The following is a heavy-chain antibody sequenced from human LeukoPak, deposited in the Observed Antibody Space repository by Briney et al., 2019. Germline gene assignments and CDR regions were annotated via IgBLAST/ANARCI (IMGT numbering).Heavy chain of an antibody. CDR2: ISSSGSTI. CDR1: GFTFSSYA. D-gene: IGHD6-19*01. CDR3: ARGQWLGPQYYFDY. V-gene: IGHV3-11*04. J-gene: IGHJ4*02. Sequence: PGGSLRLSCAASGFTFSSYAMNWIRQAPGKGLEWVSYISSSGSTIYYADSVKGRFTFSRDNAKNSLYLQMNSLRAEDTAVYYCARGQWLGPQYYFDYWGQGTLVTVSS.